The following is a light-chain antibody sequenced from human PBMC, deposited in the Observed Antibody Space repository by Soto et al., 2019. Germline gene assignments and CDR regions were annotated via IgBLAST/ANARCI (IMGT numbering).Light chain of an antibody. Sequence: EIVLTQSPDTLSLSPGERATLSCRASQSVINNWIAWYQQKPGQAPRLLIYSASSRPGGIPDKFSGSGSGTDFTLSINRLEPEDFAVYYFQQYGMSPYTFAQGTKLEI. CDR1: QSVINNW. V-gene: IGKV3-20*01. J-gene: IGKJ2*01. CDR3: QQYGMSPYT. CDR2: SAS.